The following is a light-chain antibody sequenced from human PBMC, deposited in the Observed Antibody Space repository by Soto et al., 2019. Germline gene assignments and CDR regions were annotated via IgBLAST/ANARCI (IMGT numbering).Light chain of an antibody. J-gene: IGLJ1*01. Sequence: QSVLTQPPSVSGAPGXRVTISCTGSSSNIGAGYDVHWYQRLPGTAPKVLIYNNNNRPSGVPDRFSGSKSGTSASLAITGLQAEDEADYYCQSYDSSLSGSYVFGTGTKLTVL. CDR3: QSYDSSLSGSYV. CDR2: NNN. CDR1: SSNIGAGYD. V-gene: IGLV1-40*01.